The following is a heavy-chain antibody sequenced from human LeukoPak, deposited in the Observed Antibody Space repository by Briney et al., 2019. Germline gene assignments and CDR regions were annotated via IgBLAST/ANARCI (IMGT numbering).Heavy chain of an antibody. V-gene: IGHV3-23*01. D-gene: IGHD4-11*01. CDR3: AKDLSEYSNYALSAF. J-gene: IGHJ4*02. CDR2: ISGSGDST. Sequence: GGSLRLSCAASGFTFTRYGMSWVRQAPGKGLEWVSSISGSGDSTYYADSVKGRFTISRDNSKNTLYLQTNSLRAEDTAVYYCAKDLSEYSNYALSAFGGQGTLVTVSS. CDR1: GFTFTRYG.